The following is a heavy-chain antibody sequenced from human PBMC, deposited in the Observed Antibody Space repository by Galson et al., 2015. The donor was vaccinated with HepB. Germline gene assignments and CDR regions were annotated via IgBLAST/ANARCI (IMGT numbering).Heavy chain of an antibody. J-gene: IGHJ4*02. CDR1: GFNFTNYV. CDR2: LTGTGAYA. Sequence: SLRLSCAASGFNFTNYVMNWVRLAPGKGLEWVSALTGTGAYAYYTDSAKGRFIISRDKSKNTLYLQMNNLRADDTAVYFCAKDSRSGDFDHWGQGTLVTVSS. D-gene: IGHD6-25*01. CDR3: AKDSRSGDFDH. V-gene: IGHV3-23*01.